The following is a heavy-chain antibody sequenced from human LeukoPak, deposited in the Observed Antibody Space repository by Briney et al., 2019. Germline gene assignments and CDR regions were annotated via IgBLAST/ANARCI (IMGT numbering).Heavy chain of an antibody. CDR1: GVSFDDYY. CDR2: INHSGYT. V-gene: IGHV4-34*01. D-gene: IGHD4-17*01. J-gene: IGHJ4*02. Sequence: PSETLSLTCAVSGVSFDDYYWSWVCQTPGKGLEWLGEINHSGYTNDSPSLKSRVTLSIDTSNKQFSLNLRSVTVADAGIYYCTRMTTGQDYWAQGTLVTVSS. CDR3: TRMTTGQDY.